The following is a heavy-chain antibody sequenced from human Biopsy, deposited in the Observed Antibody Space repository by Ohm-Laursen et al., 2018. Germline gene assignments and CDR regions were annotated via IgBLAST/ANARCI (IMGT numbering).Heavy chain of an antibody. D-gene: IGHD3-22*01. Sequence: PSQTLSPTCAVYGESFNGYYWSWIRQTPGKGLEWIGEINYSGRTNYNPSLKSRVTISVDTSKNQFSLKVRSVTAADTAVYYCVRGVDYYDPYHYYALDVWGQGTAVTVSS. V-gene: IGHV4-34*01. CDR3: VRGVDYYDPYHYYALDV. CDR1: GESFNGYY. J-gene: IGHJ6*02. CDR2: INYSGRT.